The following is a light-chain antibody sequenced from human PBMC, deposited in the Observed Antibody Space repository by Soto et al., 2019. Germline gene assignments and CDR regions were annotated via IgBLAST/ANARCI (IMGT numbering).Light chain of an antibody. CDR3: MCYAGGNNWV. CDR2: DVT. CDR1: SSDVGTHGY. Sequence: QSVLTQPPSASGSPGQSVTISCTGTSSDVGTHGYVSWYQQHAGKAPKLMIYDVTKRPSGVPDRFSGSKSANTASLTVSGLQAEDEADYSCMCYAGGNNWVFGGGTKVTVL. V-gene: IGLV2-8*01. J-gene: IGLJ3*02.